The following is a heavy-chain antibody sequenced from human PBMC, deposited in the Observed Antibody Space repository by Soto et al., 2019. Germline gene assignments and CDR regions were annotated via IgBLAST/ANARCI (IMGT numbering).Heavy chain of an antibody. CDR1: GGSISSGGYY. D-gene: IGHD3-10*01. CDR3: ARGRDGSGSYWYAFDI. V-gene: IGHV4-31*03. J-gene: IGHJ3*02. CDR2: ICYSGST. Sequence: TLSLTCTVSGGSISSGGYYWSWIRQHPGKGLEWIGYICYSGSTYYNPSLKSRVTISVDTSKNQFSLKLSSVTAADTAVYYCARGRDGSGSYWYAFDIWGQGTMVTVSS.